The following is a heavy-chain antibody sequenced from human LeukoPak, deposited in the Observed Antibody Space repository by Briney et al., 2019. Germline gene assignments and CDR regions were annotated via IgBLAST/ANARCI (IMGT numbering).Heavy chain of an antibody. J-gene: IGHJ4*02. CDR2: VSDSGSTK. V-gene: IGHV3-11*01. CDR1: GFIFSDYY. D-gene: IGHD6-13*01. CDR3: ARETGSTWNAPIDY. Sequence: PGGSLRLSCAASGFIFSDYYMSWIRQAPGKGLEWISYVSDSGSTKYYADSVKGRFTISRDNDKNSLLLQMDSLRVEDTAIYYCARETGSTWNAPIDYWGLGILVTVSS.